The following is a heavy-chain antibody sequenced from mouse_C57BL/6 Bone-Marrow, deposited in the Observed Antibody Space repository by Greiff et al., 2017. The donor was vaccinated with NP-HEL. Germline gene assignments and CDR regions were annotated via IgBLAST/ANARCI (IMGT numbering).Heavy chain of an antibody. CDR3: TRTTVVGTSYWYFDV. V-gene: IGHV14-4*01. CDR1: GFNIKDDY. CDR2: IDPENGDT. J-gene: IGHJ1*03. D-gene: IGHD1-1*01. Sequence: VQLQQSGAELVRPGASVKLSCTASGFNIKDDYMHWVKQRPEQGLEWIGWIDPENGDTEYASKFQGKATITADTSYNTAYLQLSSLTSEDTAVYYCTRTTVVGTSYWYFDVWGTGTTVTVSS.